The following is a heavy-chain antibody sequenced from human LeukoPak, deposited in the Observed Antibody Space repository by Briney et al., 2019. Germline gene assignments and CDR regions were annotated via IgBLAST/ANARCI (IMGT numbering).Heavy chain of an antibody. D-gene: IGHD6-25*01. CDR2: IYWDDDK. CDR1: GFSLDTNGVG. Sequence: SGPTLVKPTQTLTLTCTFSGFSLDTNGVGVGWIRQPPGKPLEWLALIYWDDDKRYSPSLKSRLAITKDTSKNQVVLTMTNMDPGDTATYYCAHRQRQLGLYCFAYWGQGTLVTVSS. CDR3: AHRQRQLGLYCFAY. J-gene: IGHJ4*02. V-gene: IGHV2-5*02.